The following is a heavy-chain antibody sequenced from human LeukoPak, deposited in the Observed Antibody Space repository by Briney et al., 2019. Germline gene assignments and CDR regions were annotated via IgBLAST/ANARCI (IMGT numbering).Heavy chain of an antibody. V-gene: IGHV4-39*07. J-gene: IGHJ4*02. CDR1: GGSISSSSYY. CDR2: IYYSGST. Sequence: SETLPLTCTVSGGSISSSSYYWGWIRQPPGKGLEWIGSIYYSGSTYYNPSLKSRVTISVDTSKNQFSLKLSSVTAADTAVYYCARDGSGYDSFDYWGQGTLVTVSS. D-gene: IGHD5-12*01. CDR3: ARDGSGYDSFDY.